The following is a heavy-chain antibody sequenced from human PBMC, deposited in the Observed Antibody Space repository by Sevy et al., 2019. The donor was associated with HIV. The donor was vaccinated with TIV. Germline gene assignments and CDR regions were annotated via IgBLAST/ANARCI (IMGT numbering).Heavy chain of an antibody. Sequence: GGSLRLSCAASGFTFRNYWMHWVRQAPGKGLVSVSYIHTDGSSSYYADYGKGRFTITRDKAKNTLYLQMNSLRAEDTAVYYCASAGIGDFWSGYYGIDHWCQGTLVTVSS. V-gene: IGHV3-74*01. D-gene: IGHD3-3*01. CDR2: IHTDGSSS. CDR1: GFTFRNYW. J-gene: IGHJ4*02. CDR3: ASAGIGDFWSGYYGIDH.